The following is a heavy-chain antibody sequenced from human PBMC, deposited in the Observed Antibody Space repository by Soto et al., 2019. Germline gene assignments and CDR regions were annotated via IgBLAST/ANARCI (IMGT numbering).Heavy chain of an antibody. J-gene: IGHJ4*02. CDR3: SRSGDRRNSPAGIDH. CDR1: GYNFRDYY. V-gene: IGHV1-2*02. D-gene: IGHD1-26*01. CDR2: IIPNNGDT. Sequence: QVQLVQSGAEVKKPGASVKVSCRASGYNFRDYYLHWVRQAPGAGLEWMGLIIPNNGDTHYAQRFQGRITLTTDTYQDTAYMEMDGLTLDATAIYFCSRSGDRRNSPAGIDHWGQGALVTVSS.